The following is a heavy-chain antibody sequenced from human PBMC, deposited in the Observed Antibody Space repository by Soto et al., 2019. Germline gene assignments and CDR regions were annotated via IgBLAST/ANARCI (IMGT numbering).Heavy chain of an antibody. CDR3: ARHPEPTPEDRSGGSCYYYYGMDV. J-gene: IGHJ6*02. CDR1: GYTFTSYY. D-gene: IGHD2-15*01. Sequence: ASVKVSCKASGYTFTSYYMHWVRQAPGQGLEWMGIINPSGGSTNYPKKFQGRVTMTRDTSTSTAYMELSSLRSEDTAVYYCARHPEPTPEDRSGGSCYYYYGMDVWGQGTTVTVS. CDR2: INPSGGST. V-gene: IGHV1-46*01.